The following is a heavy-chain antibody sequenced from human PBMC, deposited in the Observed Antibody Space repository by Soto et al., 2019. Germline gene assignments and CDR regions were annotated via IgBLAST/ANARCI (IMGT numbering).Heavy chain of an antibody. Sequence: RASVKVSCKASGYMFISYGINWVRQAPGQGLEWMGWISAYNGNTKYAQNLQGRVTMTTDTSTSTAYMEMRSLRSDDTAVYYCVRDLDGSGSYYTDYWGPGTLVTVSS. CDR2: ISAYNGNT. CDR1: GYMFISYG. V-gene: IGHV1-18*01. CDR3: VRDLDGSGSYYTDY. J-gene: IGHJ4*02. D-gene: IGHD3-10*01.